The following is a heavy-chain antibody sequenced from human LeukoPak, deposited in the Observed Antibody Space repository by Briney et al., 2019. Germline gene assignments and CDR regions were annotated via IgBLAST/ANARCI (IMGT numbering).Heavy chain of an antibody. D-gene: IGHD3-10*01. CDR1: GFTFSSYE. J-gene: IGHJ4*02. V-gene: IGHV3-23*01. Sequence: PGGSLRLSCAASGFTFSSYEMNWVRQAPGKGLEWVSAISGSGGSTYYADSVKDRFTISRDNSKNTLYLQMNSLRAEDTAVYYCAKDLVRGVIITLDYWGQGTLVTVSS. CDR2: ISGSGGST. CDR3: AKDLVRGVIITLDY.